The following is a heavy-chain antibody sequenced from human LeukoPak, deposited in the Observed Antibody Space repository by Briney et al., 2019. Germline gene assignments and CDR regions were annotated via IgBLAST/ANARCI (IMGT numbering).Heavy chain of an antibody. Sequence: GGSLRLSCAASGFTFSSYGMHWVRQAPGKGLEWVAFIRYDGSNKYYADSVKGRFTISRDNSKNTPYLQMNSLRAEDTAVYYCAKDVEGYCSSTSCSNWFDPWGQGTLVTVSS. J-gene: IGHJ5*02. D-gene: IGHD2-2*01. CDR1: GFTFSSYG. V-gene: IGHV3-30*02. CDR2: IRYDGSNK. CDR3: AKDVEGYCSSTSCSNWFDP.